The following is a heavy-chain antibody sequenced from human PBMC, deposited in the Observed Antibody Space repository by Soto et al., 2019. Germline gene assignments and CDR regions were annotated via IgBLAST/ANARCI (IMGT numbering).Heavy chain of an antibody. D-gene: IGHD2-15*01. CDR1: GFTFSSYS. Sequence: GGSLRLSCAASGFTFSSYSMNWVRQAPGKGLEWVSYISSSSSTIYYADSVKGRFTISRDNAKNSLYLQMNSLRDEDTAVYYCARDRDGGNAGYDDFDIWGQGTMVTVSS. CDR2: ISSSSSTI. CDR3: ARDRDGGNAGYDDFDI. J-gene: IGHJ3*02. V-gene: IGHV3-48*02.